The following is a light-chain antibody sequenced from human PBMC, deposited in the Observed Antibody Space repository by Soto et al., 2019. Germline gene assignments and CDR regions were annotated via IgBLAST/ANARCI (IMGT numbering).Light chain of an antibody. Sequence: DIQMTQSPSSLSASVGDRVTITCRASQSISIYVNWYQQKPGEAPILLIYAGSSLQSGVPSRFGGSGSGTDFTLTITRLQPEDFATYYCQQSYSTPTFGGGTKVEIK. CDR1: QSISIY. V-gene: IGKV1-39*01. J-gene: IGKJ4*01. CDR3: QQSYSTPT. CDR2: AGS.